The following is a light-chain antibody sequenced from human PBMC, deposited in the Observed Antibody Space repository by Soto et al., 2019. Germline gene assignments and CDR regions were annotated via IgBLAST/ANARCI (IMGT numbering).Light chain of an antibody. CDR2: AAS. CDR3: QQLNSYPLT. Sequence: DITMTQSPPALSASVGDTVAVTCRASQSVSGWLAWYQQKPGEAPKLLIYAASALQSGVPSRFRGSGSGTEFTLTISSLQPEDFATYYCQQLNSYPLTFGGGTKVDIK. V-gene: IGKV1-5*01. CDR1: QSVSGW. J-gene: IGKJ4*01.